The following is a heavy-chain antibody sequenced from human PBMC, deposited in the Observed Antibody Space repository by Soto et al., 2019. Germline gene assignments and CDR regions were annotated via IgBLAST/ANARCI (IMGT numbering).Heavy chain of an antibody. D-gene: IGHD5-18*01. CDR2: INPNSGGT. CDR3: ARVVISRIDSYGLDY. J-gene: IGHJ4*02. V-gene: IGHV1-2*02. Sequence: GASVKVSCKASGYTFTGYYMHWVRQAPGQGLEWMGWINPNSGGTNYAQKFQGRVTMTRDTSISTAYMELSRLRSDDTAVYYCARVVISRIDSYGLDYWGQGTLVTVSS. CDR1: GYTFTGYY.